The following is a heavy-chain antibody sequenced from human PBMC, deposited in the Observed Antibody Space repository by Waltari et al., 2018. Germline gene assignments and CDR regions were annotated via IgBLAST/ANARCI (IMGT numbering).Heavy chain of an antibody. J-gene: IGHJ4*02. D-gene: IGHD4-17*01. Sequence: QVQLVESGGGVVQPGRSLRLSCVASGFTFSDHGMLWVRPAPGMGLEWVSLIWHDGTYKYYADSVKGRFSISRDNSKNMVYLQMNGLRAEDTAVYFCASMATTSDFDYWGQGALVTVSS. CDR2: IWHDGTYK. V-gene: IGHV3-33*01. CDR1: GFTFSDHG. CDR3: ASMATTSDFDY.